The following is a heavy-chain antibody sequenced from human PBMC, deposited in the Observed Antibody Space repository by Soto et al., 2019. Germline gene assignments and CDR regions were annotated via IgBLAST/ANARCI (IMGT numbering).Heavy chain of an antibody. CDR1: GGSIISYY. V-gene: IGHV4-59*01. CDR3: ARPLYSYGPMDV. J-gene: IGHJ6*02. CDR2: IYYSGST. D-gene: IGHD5-18*01. Sequence: SETLSLTCTVSGGSIISYYWSWIRQPPGKGLEWIGYIYYSGSTNYNRSLKSRVTISVDTSKNQFSLKLSSVTAADTAVYYCARPLYSYGPMDVWGQGTTVTVSS.